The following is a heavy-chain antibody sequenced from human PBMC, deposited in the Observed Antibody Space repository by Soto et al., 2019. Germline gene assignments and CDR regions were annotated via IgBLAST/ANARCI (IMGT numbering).Heavy chain of an antibody. CDR2: ISAYDGKT. J-gene: IGHJ5*02. CDR3: ARYPHEFWTSYWFDP. CDR1: GYTFTSYG. D-gene: IGHD3-3*01. V-gene: IGHV1-18*01. Sequence: ASVKVSCKASGYTFTSYGIRWVRQAPGQGLELMGWISAYDGKTTYAEKFQARVTLTTDTSTSTAYMELRSLRSDDTAIYYCARYPHEFWTSYWFDPWGQGTPVTVSS.